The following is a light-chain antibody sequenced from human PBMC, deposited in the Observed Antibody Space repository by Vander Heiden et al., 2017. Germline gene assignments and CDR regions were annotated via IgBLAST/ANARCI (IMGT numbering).Light chain of an antibody. CDR3: QQSYSTPLT. CDR2: AAS. V-gene: IGKV1-39*01. CDR1: QSISSY. J-gene: IGKJ4*01. Sequence: EIQMITSPSALSASVGDRVTITCRASQSISSYLNCYQQKPGKAPKVLIFAASSLQSGGPSRFSGSGSGTDFTLTISRLQPEDFATYYCQQSYSTPLTFGGGTKVEVK.